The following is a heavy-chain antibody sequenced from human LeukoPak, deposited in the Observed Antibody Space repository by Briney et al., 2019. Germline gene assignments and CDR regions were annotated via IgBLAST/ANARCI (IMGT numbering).Heavy chain of an antibody. CDR1: GGSISNVNYY. Sequence: SETLSLTCTVSGGSISNVNYYWSWIRQHPGKGLEWIGYSYYSGSTYYNPSLKSRVSISVDTSKNQFSLKLSSLTAADTAMYYCPRASGSGDYYVFDYWGQGTLVTVSS. CDR2: SYYSGST. J-gene: IGHJ4*02. D-gene: IGHD3-22*01. CDR3: PRASGSGDYYVFDY. V-gene: IGHV4-31*03.